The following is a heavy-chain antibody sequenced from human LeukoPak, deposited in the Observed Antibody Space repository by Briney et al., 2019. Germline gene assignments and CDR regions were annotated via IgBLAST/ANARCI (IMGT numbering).Heavy chain of an antibody. CDR3: TRVRAETRDAFDI. Sequence: GGSLRLSCTASGFTFGDYAMSWVRQAPGKGLEWVGFIRSKAYGGTTEYAASVKGRFTISRDDSKSIAYLQMNSLKTEDTAVYYCTRVRAETRDAFDIWGQGTMVTVSS. J-gene: IGHJ3*02. D-gene: IGHD6-25*01. CDR2: IRSKAYGGTT. V-gene: IGHV3-49*04. CDR1: GFTFGDYA.